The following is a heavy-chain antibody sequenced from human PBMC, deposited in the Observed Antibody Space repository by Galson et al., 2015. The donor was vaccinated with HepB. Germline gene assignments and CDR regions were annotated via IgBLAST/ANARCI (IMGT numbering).Heavy chain of an antibody. V-gene: IGHV3-30-3*01. CDR3: ANSPQYSSSWSDFDK. Sequence: SLRLSCAASGVALSTYAMHWVRQAPGKGLEWVSLISKDGGNEYYADSVKGRFSISRDNSKNTLYLQMSSLRVEDTAMYYCANSPQYSSSWSDFDKWGQGTLVTVSS. D-gene: IGHD6-13*01. CDR1: GVALSTYA. CDR2: ISKDGGNE. J-gene: IGHJ4*02.